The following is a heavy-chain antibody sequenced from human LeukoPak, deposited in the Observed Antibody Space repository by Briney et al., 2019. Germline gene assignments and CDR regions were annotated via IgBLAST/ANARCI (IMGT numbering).Heavy chain of an antibody. CDR1: GFTFDGYA. CDR2: ISWNSGSI. Sequence: GGSLRLSCAASGFTFDGYAMHWVRQAPGKGLEWVSGISWNSGSIGYADSVKGRFTISRDNAKNSLYLQMNSLRAEDTALYYCAKAQGYSGYDYYGMDVWGQGTTVTVSS. J-gene: IGHJ6*02. CDR3: AKAQGYSGYDYYGMDV. D-gene: IGHD5-12*01. V-gene: IGHV3-9*01.